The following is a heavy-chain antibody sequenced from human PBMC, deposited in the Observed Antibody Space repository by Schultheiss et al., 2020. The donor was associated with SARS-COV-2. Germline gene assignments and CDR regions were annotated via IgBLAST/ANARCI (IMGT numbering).Heavy chain of an antibody. V-gene: IGHV1-46*03. CDR3: ALYNLAGTAFGLDA. CDR1: GYTFTSYY. D-gene: IGHD6-13*01. Sequence: GESLKISCKASGYTFTSYYMHWVRQAPGQGLEWMGIINPSGGSTSYAQKFQGRVTITRDTSASTAYMELSSLRSEDTAVYYCALYNLAGTAFGLDAWGQGTLVTVSS. CDR2: INPSGGST. J-gene: IGHJ4*02.